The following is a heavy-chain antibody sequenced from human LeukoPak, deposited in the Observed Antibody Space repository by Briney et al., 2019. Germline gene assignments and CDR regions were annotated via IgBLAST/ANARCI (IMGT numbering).Heavy chain of an antibody. Sequence: GASVKVSCKASGYTFTGYYMHWVRQAPGQGLEWMGRINPDSGGTNYAPMFQGRVTMTRDTSISTAYMELSRLRSDDTAVYYCARESSSTGVDYWGQGTLVTVSS. D-gene: IGHD1-26*01. V-gene: IGHV1-2*06. J-gene: IGHJ4*02. CDR2: INPDSGGT. CDR3: ARESSSTGVDY. CDR1: GYTFTGYY.